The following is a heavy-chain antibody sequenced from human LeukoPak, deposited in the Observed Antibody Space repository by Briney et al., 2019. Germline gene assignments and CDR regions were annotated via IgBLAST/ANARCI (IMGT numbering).Heavy chain of an antibody. D-gene: IGHD1-26*01. V-gene: IGHV3-23*01. J-gene: IGHJ4*02. CDR1: GFTFSSYA. CDR3: AKLVGATRPADY. CDR2: ISGSGGST. Sequence: GGSLRLSCAASGFTFSSYAMSWVRQAPGKGLECVSTISGSGGSTYYVDSVKGRFTISRDNSRNTLYLQMNSLRAEDTTVYYCAKLVGATRPADYWGQGTLVTVSS.